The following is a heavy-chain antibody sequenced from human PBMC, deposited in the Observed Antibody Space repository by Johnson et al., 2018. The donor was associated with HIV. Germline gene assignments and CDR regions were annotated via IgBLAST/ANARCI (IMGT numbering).Heavy chain of an antibody. CDR1: GFTFSTYG. D-gene: IGHD6-13*01. CDR2: ISYDGSNK. Sequence: QVLLVESGGGVVQPGRSLRLSCAASGFTFSTYGMHWVRQAPGKGLEWVAVISYDGSNKYYADSVKGRFTISRDNSKNTLYLQMNSLRPEDTAVYYCAKDRSSSWYDGAFDIWGQGTMVTVSS. CDR3: AKDRSSSWYDGAFDI. J-gene: IGHJ3*02. V-gene: IGHV3-30*18.